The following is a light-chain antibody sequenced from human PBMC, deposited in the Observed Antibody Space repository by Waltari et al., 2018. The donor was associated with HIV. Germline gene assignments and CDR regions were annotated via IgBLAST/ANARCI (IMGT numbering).Light chain of an antibody. CDR3: QVWGTTTSSV. Sequence: SYKLTQPLSVSVALGQTVRMTCTGDHNGGKIVNWFQQKPGQAPVLVIYRDTSRPSGVPARFSASNSENTATLTVTGVQVADEAVYYCQVWGTTTSSVFGGGTKLAVL. V-gene: IGLV3-9*01. CDR2: RDT. J-gene: IGLJ2*01. CDR1: HNGGKI.